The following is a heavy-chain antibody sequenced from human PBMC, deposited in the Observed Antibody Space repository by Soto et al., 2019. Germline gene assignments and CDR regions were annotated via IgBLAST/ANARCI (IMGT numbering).Heavy chain of an antibody. CDR2: IGTAGDT. J-gene: IGHJ6*02. V-gene: IGHV3-13*01. CDR3: ARAVGSGNYGMDV. Sequence: EVQLVESGGGLVQPGGSLRLSCAASGFTFSSYDMHWVRQATGKGLEWVSAIGTAGDTYYPGSVKGRFTISRENAKNSLYLQMNSLRAGDTAVYYCARAVGSGNYGMDVWGQGTTVTVSS. D-gene: IGHD3-10*01. CDR1: GFTFSSYD.